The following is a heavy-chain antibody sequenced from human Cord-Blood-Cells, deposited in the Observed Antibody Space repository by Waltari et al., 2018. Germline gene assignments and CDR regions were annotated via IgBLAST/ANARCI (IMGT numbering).Heavy chain of an antibody. D-gene: IGHD6-13*01. CDR3: ARLHIAAVIYGMDV. CDR1: GGSISSSRYY. CDR2: IYYSGST. J-gene: IGHJ6*02. V-gene: IGHV4-39*01. Sequence: QLQLQESGPGLVTPSETLSLTCTVSGGSISSSRYYWGWIRQPPGKGLEWIGSIYYSGSTYDNPSLKSRVTISVDTSKNQFSLKLSSVTAADTAVYYCARLHIAAVIYGMDVWGQGTTVTVSS.